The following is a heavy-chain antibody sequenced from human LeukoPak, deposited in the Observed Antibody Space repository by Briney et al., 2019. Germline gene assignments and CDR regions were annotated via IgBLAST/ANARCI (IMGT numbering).Heavy chain of an antibody. J-gene: IGHJ4*02. D-gene: IGHD6-13*01. Sequence: ASAKVSCKASGYTFTSYGISWVRQALGQGLEWMGWISAYNGNTNYAQKLQGRVTMTTDTSTSTAYMELRSLRSDDTAVYYCARVAARYSSSWYIYWGQGTLVTVSS. V-gene: IGHV1-18*01. CDR2: ISAYNGNT. CDR1: GYTFTSYG. CDR3: ARVAARYSSSWYIY.